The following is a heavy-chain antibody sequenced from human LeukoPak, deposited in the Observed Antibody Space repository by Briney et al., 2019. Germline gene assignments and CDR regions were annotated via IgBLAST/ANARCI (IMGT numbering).Heavy chain of an antibody. CDR2: IYYSGST. J-gene: IGHJ4*02. Sequence: SETLSLTCTVSGDSISTSNSYWGWIRQPPGKGLEWIGSIYYSGSTNYNPSLKSRVTISVDTSKNQFSLKLSSVTAADTAVYYCARVLRFLEWLPSKRWGDYYFDYWGQGTLVTVSS. CDR3: ARVLRFLEWLPSKRWGDYYFDY. CDR1: GDSISTSNSY. D-gene: IGHD3-3*01. V-gene: IGHV4-39*07.